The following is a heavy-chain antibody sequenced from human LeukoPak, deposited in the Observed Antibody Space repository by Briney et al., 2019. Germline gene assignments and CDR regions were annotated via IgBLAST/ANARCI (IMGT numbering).Heavy chain of an antibody. V-gene: IGHV3-23*01. CDR3: AKDSYYDSSGYYVA. CDR2: ISGSGGST. Sequence: SGXXFSSXAXXWVRQAPGKGLEWVSGISGSGGSTYHTDSVKGRFTISRDNSKNTLYLQMNSLRAEDTAVYYCAKDSYYDSSGYYVAWGQGTLVTVSS. CDR1: GXXFSSXA. D-gene: IGHD3-22*01. J-gene: IGHJ5*02.